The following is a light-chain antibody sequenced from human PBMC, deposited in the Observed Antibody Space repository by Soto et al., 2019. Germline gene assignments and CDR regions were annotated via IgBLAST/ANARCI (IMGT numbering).Light chain of an antibody. CDR1: SSNIGSNY. J-gene: IGLJ2*01. CDR3: ASWDDSLSGFVV. CDR2: SNS. Sequence: QSVLTQPPSASGTPGQRVTISCSGSSSNIGSNYVFWYQQLPGTAPKVLMYSNSQRPSGVPDRFSGSKSGTSASLAISGLRSEDEADYYCASWDDSLSGFVVFGGGTKVTVL. V-gene: IGLV1-47*02.